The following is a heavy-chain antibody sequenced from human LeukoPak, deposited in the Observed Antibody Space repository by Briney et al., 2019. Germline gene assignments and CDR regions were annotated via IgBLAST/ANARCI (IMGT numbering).Heavy chain of an antibody. J-gene: IGHJ4*02. CDR1: GFTLNTYW. CDR2: IKEDGSVQ. V-gene: IGHV3-7*01. D-gene: IGHD1-1*01. CDR3: ASAGEGFHY. Sequence: PGGSLRLSCAASGFTLNTYWMTWVRQAPGKGPEWVANIKEDGSVQYYVDSVKGRFTISRDNAKNSLFLQMDNLTVDDTAVYYCASAGEGFHYWGRGTLVTVSS.